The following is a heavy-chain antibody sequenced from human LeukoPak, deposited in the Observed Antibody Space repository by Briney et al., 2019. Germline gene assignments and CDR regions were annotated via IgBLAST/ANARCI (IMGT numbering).Heavy chain of an antibody. CDR2: INPNSGGT. V-gene: IGHV1-2*02. CDR1: GYTFTGYY. Sequence: ASVKVSCKASGYTFTGYYMHWVRQAPGQGLEWMGWINPNSGGTNYAQKFQGRVTMTRGTSISTAYMELSRLRSDDTAVYYCARVLRSSSWYHPYYWGQGTLVTVSS. D-gene: IGHD6-13*01. CDR3: ARVLRSSSWYHPYY. J-gene: IGHJ4*02.